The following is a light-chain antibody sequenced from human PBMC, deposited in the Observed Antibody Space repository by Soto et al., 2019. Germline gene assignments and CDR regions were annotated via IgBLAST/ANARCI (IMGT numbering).Light chain of an antibody. V-gene: IGKV3-20*01. CDR1: QSVSSH. CDR3: QQYGNSPPLT. J-gene: IGKJ4*01. CDR2: GAS. Sequence: EIVLTQSPGTLSLSPGERATLSCRASQSVSSHLAWYQQRPGQAPRLLIYGASSSATGIPDRFSGSGSGTYFTLTISRLEPEDFALYYCQQYGNSPPLTFGGGTKVEIK.